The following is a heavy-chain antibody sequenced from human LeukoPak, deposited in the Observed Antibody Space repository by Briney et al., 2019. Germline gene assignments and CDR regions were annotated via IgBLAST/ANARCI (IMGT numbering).Heavy chain of an antibody. Sequence: SETLPLTCTVSGGSISSGGYYWSWIRQHPGKGLEWIGYIYYSGSTYYNPSLKSRVTISVDTSKNQFSLKLSSVTAADTAVYYCARDSDSSFDYWGQGTLVTVSS. CDR1: GGSISSGGYY. V-gene: IGHV4-31*03. CDR2: IYYSGST. CDR3: ARDSDSSFDY. J-gene: IGHJ4*02. D-gene: IGHD2-15*01.